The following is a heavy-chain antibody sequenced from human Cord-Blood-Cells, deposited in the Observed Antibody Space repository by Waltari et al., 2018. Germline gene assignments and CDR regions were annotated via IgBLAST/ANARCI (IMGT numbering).Heavy chain of an antibody. V-gene: IGHV3-30*04. CDR1: GFTFSSYA. CDR3: ARDPPGKQWLVPDY. Sequence: QVQLVESGGGVVQPGRSLRLSCAASGFTFSSYAMHWVRQAPGKGLEWVAVISYDGSTKYSADSVKGRFTISRDNSKNTLYLQMNSLRAEDTAVYYCARDPPGKQWLVPDYWGQGTLVTVSS. D-gene: IGHD6-19*01. CDR2: ISYDGSTK. J-gene: IGHJ4*02.